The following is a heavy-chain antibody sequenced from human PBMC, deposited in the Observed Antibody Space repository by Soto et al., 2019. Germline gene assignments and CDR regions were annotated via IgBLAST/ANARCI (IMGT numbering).Heavy chain of an antibody. D-gene: IGHD3-10*02. CDR3: ARGLVRGGFDI. V-gene: IGHV4-30-4*01. J-gene: IGHJ3*02. Sequence: QVQLQEAGPGLVRPSQTLSLTCTVAGGSMSENDYYWSWLRQSPGQGLQWIGYIYDTWTTSYSPSLKSRVTMSADTSRNQFSLKLTSVTAADTALYFCARGLVRGGFDIWGQGTLLTVSS. CDR1: GGSMSENDYY. CDR2: IYDTWTT.